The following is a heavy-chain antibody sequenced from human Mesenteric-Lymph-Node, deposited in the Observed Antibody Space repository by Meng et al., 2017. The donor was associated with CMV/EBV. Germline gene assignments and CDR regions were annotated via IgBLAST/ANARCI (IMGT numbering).Heavy chain of an antibody. J-gene: IGHJ4*02. CDR2: INPSGGST. CDR1: GYTFTSYY. CDR3: AREGGGQTGTTYYFDY. Sequence: ASVKVSCKASGYTFTSYYMHWVRQAPGQGLEWMGIINPSGGSTSYAQKFQGRVTMTRDTSISTAYMELSRLRSDDTAVYYCAREGGGQTGTTYYFDYWGQGTLVTVSS. V-gene: IGHV1-46*01. D-gene: IGHD1-7*01.